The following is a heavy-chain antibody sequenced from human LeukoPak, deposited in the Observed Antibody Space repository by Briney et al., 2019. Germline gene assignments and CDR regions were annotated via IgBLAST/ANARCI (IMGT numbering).Heavy chain of an antibody. J-gene: IGHJ3*02. CDR3: ARGRHYYDSSDYYYEGDAFDI. V-gene: IGHV1-69*06. CDR1: GGTFSSYA. Sequence: SVKVSCKASGGTFSSYAISWVRQAPGQGLEWMGGIIPIFGTANYAQKFQGRVTITADKSTSTAYMELSSLRSEDTAVYYCARGRHYYDSSDYYYEGDAFDIWGQGTMVTVSS. D-gene: IGHD3-22*01. CDR2: IIPIFGTA.